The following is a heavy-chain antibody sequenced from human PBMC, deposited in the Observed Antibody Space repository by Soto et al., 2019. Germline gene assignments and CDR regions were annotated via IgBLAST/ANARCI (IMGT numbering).Heavy chain of an antibody. V-gene: IGHV3-23*01. CDR2: ISGSGGST. CDR3: AKPHAVLRFLEWSFDY. Sequence: PGGSLGLSCAASGFTFSSYAMSWVRQAPGKGLEWVSAISGSGGSTYYADSVKGRFTISRDNSKNTLYLQMNSLRAEDTAVYYCAKPHAVLRFLEWSFDYWGQGTLVTVSS. D-gene: IGHD3-3*01. CDR1: GFTFSSYA. J-gene: IGHJ4*02.